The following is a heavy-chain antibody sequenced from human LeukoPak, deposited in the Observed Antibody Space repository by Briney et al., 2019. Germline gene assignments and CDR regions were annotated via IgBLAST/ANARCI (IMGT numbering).Heavy chain of an antibody. D-gene: IGHD3-3*01. CDR1: GFTFSSYS. CDR2: ISSSSSYI. J-gene: IGHJ4*02. V-gene: IGHV3-21*01. CDR3: ARDYSSENDFWSGYYKY. Sequence: PGGSLRLSCAASGFTFSSYSMNWVRQAPGKGLEWVSSISSSSSYIYYADSAKGRFTISRDNAKNSLYLQMNSLRAEDTAVYYCARDYSSENDFWSGYYKYWGQGTLVTVSS.